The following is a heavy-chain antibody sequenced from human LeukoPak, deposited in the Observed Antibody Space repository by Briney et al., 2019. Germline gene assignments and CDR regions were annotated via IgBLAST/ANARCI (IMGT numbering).Heavy chain of an antibody. Sequence: GGSLRLSCAASGFTFSRYGMHWVRQAPGKGLEWVAAIWYDGSIQYYADSVKGRFTISRDNSKNTLYLQMDSLRAEDTAVYYCARAGHCSGGSCYGSDYWGQGTLVSVSS. D-gene: IGHD2-15*01. CDR3: ARAGHCSGGSCYGSDY. CDR2: IWYDGSIQ. J-gene: IGHJ4*02. V-gene: IGHV3-33*01. CDR1: GFTFSRYG.